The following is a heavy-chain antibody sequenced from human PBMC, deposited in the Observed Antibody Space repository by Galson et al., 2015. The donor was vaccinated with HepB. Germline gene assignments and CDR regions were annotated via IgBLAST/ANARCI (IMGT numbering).Heavy chain of an antibody. V-gene: IGHV1-18*01. J-gene: IGHJ6*02. D-gene: IGHD6-19*01. CDR3: ARFCSGWPSDFYGMDV. Sequence: SVKVSCKASGGTFSSYAISWVRQAPGQGLEWMGWISAYNGNTNYAQKLQGRVTMTTDTSTSTAYMELRSLRSDDTAVYYCARFCSGWPSDFYGMDVWGQGTTVTVSS. CDR2: ISAYNGNT. CDR1: GGTFSSYA.